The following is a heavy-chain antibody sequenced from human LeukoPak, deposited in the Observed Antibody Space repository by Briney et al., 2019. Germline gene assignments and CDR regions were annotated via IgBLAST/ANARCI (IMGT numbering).Heavy chain of an antibody. V-gene: IGHV1-69*02. CDR3: ARMGCSSTSCHPYYYYYMDV. CDR2: IIPILGIA. J-gene: IGHJ6*03. CDR1: GGTFSSYT. D-gene: IGHD2-2*01. Sequence: GASVKVSCKASGGTFSSYTISWVRQAPGQGLEWMGRIIPILGIANYAQKFQGRVTITADKSTGTAYMELSSLRSEDTAVYYCARMGCSSTSCHPYYYYYMDVWGKGTTVTVSS.